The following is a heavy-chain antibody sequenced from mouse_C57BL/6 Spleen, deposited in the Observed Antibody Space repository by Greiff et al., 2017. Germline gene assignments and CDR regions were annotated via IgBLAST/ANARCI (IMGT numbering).Heavy chain of an antibody. CDR3: ASQGVGYWFAY. CDR1: GFNIKDYY. Sequence: EVQLQQSGAELVKPGASVKLSCTASGFNIKDYYMHWVKQRTEQGLEWIGRIDPEDGETKYAPKFQGKATITADTSSNTAYLQLSSQTSEDTAVYYCASQGVGYWFAYWGQGTLVTVSA. CDR2: IDPEDGET. J-gene: IGHJ3*01. V-gene: IGHV14-2*01. D-gene: IGHD3-2*02.